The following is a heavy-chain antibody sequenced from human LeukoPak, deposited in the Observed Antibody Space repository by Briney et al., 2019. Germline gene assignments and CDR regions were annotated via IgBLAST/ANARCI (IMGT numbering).Heavy chain of an antibody. Sequence: GGSLRLSCAASGFTFSGSAMHWVRQASGKGREWVGRIRSKANSYATAYAASVKGIFTISRDDSKNTAYLQMNSLKTEDTAVYYCTRHGGHYGMDVWGQGTTVTVSS. CDR1: GFTFSGSA. V-gene: IGHV3-73*01. J-gene: IGHJ6*02. CDR3: TRHGGHYGMDV. D-gene: IGHD3-3*01. CDR2: IRSKANSYAT.